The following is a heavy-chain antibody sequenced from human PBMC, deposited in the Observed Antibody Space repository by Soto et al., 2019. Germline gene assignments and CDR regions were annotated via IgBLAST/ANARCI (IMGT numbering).Heavy chain of an antibody. CDR1: GVTFSSYA. J-gene: IGHJ6*02. D-gene: IGHD5-12*01. CDR3: ARSRWLQLRSYYYYGMDV. Sequence: QVQLVQSGAEVKKPGSSVKVSCKASGVTFSSYAISWVRQAPGQGLEWMGGIITIFGTANYAQQLQGTVTITADEYTSTAYMELSSLRAEATDVYYWARSRWLQLRSYYYYGMDVWGQGTTVTVSS. CDR2: IITIFGTA. V-gene: IGHV1-69*12.